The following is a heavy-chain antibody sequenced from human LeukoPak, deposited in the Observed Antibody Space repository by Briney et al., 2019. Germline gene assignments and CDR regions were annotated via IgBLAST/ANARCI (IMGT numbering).Heavy chain of an antibody. D-gene: IGHD6-19*01. V-gene: IGHV6-1*01. Sequence: SQTLSLTCAVSGDSVSSKNGAWNWIRQSPSRGLEWLGRTYYRSKWYNDYAESMEGRMTISQDTSKNQYSLHLNSVTPDDTAVYYCARDLGTTGWHTFDYWGQGTLVTVSS. J-gene: IGHJ4*02. CDR1: GDSVSSKNGA. CDR3: ARDLGTTGWHTFDY. CDR2: TYYRSKWYN.